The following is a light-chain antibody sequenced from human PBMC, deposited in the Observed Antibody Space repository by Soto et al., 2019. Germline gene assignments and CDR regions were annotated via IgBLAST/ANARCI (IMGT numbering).Light chain of an antibody. CDR2: KAS. J-gene: IGKJ1*01. V-gene: IGKV1-5*03. CDR3: QQYDTYST. Sequence: DIQMTQSPSTLSASVGDRVTVTCRASQNINSYLAWYQQKPGKAPKLLIYKASSLESGVPSRFSGSRSGTEFTLTISSLQPDDFATYYCQQYDTYSTFGQGTKVEIK. CDR1: QNINSY.